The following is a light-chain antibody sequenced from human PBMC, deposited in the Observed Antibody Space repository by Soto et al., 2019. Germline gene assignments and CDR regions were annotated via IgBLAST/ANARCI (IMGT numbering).Light chain of an antibody. CDR1: QTISTY. V-gene: IGKV1-39*01. Sequence: DIQMTQSPSPLSASVGDRVTITCRASQTISTYLNWYQQKPGKAPKLLIYGASSLQSGVPSRFSGSGSGTDFTLTISSLQPEDFGTYYCQQSSSTPRTFGQGTKVDIK. CDR3: QQSSSTPRT. J-gene: IGKJ1*01. CDR2: GAS.